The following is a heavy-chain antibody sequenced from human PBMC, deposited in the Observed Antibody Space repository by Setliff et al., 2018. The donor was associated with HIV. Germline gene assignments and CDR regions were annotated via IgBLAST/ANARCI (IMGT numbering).Heavy chain of an antibody. CDR1: GGSISSGSYY. CDR3: ARRSIAVREAQFDP. V-gene: IGHV4-61*09. Sequence: SETLSLTCTVSGGSISSGSYYWSWIRQPAGKGLEWIGHIYTSGTTNYNPSLRSRVIISVDTPRNQFSLRVTSVTAADTALYYCARRSIAVREAQFDPWGQGTQVTVSS. D-gene: IGHD6-6*01. J-gene: IGHJ5*02. CDR2: IYTSGTT.